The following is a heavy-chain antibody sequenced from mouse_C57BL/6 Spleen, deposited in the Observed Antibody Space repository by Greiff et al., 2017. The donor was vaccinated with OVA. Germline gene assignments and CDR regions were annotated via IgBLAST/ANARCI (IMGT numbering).Heavy chain of an antibody. V-gene: IGHV1-80*01. CDR2: IYPGDGDT. CDR1: GYAFSSYW. Sequence: QVHVKQSGAELVKPGASVKISCKASGYAFSSYWMNWVKQRPGKGLEWIGQIYPGDGDTNYNGKFKGKATLTADKSSSTAYMQLSSLTSEDSAVYFCARSDYYGSSYVAWFAYWGQGTLVTVSA. D-gene: IGHD1-1*01. CDR3: ARSDYYGSSYVAWFAY. J-gene: IGHJ3*01.